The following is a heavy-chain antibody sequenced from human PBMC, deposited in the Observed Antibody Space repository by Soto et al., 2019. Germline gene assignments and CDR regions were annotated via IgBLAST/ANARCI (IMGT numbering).Heavy chain of an antibody. CDR2: IIPIFGTA. CDR1: GGTFSSYA. J-gene: IGHJ5*02. V-gene: IGHV1-69*06. Sequence: QVQLVQSGAEVKKPGSSVKVSCKASGGTFSSYAISWVRQAPGQGLEWMGGIIPIFGTANYAQKFQGRVTITADKATSTAYMELSSLRSEDTAVYYCARDPTYGGNSDWFDPWGQGTLVTVSS. CDR3: ARDPTYGGNSDWFDP. D-gene: IGHD4-17*01.